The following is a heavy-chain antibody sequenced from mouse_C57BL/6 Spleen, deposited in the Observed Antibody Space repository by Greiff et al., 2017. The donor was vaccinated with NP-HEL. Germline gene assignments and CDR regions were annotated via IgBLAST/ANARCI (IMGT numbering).Heavy chain of an antibody. CDR2: IYPGSGST. CDR1: GYTFTSYW. J-gene: IGHJ4*01. Sequence: QVQLQQPGAELVKPGASVKMSCKASGYTFTSYWITWVKQRPGQGLEWIGDIYPGSGSTNYNEKFKSKATLTVDTSSSTAYMQLSSLTSEDSAVYYCARYGGSSYVDAMDYWGQGTSVTVSS. V-gene: IGHV1-55*01. CDR3: ARYGGSSYVDAMDY. D-gene: IGHD1-1*01.